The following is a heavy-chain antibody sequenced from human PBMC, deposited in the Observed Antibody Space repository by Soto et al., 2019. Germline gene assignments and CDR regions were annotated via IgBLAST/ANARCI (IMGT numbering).Heavy chain of an antibody. CDR1: GYSFTSYW. J-gene: IGHJ4*02. V-gene: IGHV5-10-1*01. CDR2: IDPSDSYT. D-gene: IGHD6-6*01. CDR3: ARGGTSSSRLLAF. Sequence: PGESLKISCKGSGYSFTSYWISWVRQMPGKGLEWMGRIDPSDSYTNYSPPFQGHVTISADKSISTAYLQWSSLKASDTAMCCCARGGTSSSRLLAFWGQGALVTASS.